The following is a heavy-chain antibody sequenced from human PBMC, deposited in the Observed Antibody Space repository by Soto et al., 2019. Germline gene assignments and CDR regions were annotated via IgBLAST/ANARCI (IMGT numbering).Heavy chain of an antibody. V-gene: IGHV4-34*01. J-gene: IGHJ6*03. CDR1: GGSFSGYY. CDR3: ASLRVVANRDYYYYYMDV. Sequence: SETLSLTCAVYGGSFSGYYWSWIRQPPGKGLEWIGEINHSGSTNYNPSLKSRVTISVDTSKNQFSLKLSSVTAADTAVYYCASLRVVANRDYYYYYMDVWGKGTTVTVSS. D-gene: IGHD3-3*01. CDR2: INHSGST.